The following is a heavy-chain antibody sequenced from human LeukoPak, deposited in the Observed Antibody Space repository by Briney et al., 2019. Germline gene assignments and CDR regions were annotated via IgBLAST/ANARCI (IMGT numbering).Heavy chain of an antibody. CDR2: IYYSGST. Sequence: PSETLSLTCAVSGGSISKSSYWGWIRQPPGKGLGWFGSIYYSGSTYYNPSLKSRVTISVDTSKNQFSLKLSSVTAADTAVYYCARHVYPYYYYYMDVWGKGTTVTVSS. V-gene: IGHV4-39*01. CDR1: GGSISKSSY. CDR3: ARHVYPYYYYYMDV. J-gene: IGHJ6*03. D-gene: IGHD5/OR15-5a*01.